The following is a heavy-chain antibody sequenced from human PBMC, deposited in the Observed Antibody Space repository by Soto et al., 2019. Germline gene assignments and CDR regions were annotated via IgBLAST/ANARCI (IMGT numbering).Heavy chain of an antibody. V-gene: IGHV1-69*13. CDR3: ARVLRYSNEGASYYYGMDG. Sequence: ASVKVSCKASGGTFSSYAISWVRQAPGQGLEWMGGIIPIFGTANYAQKFQGRVTITADESTSTAYMELSSLRSEDTAVYYCARVLRYSNEGASYYYGMDGCGQGTTVTVSS. D-gene: IGHD3-10*01. J-gene: IGHJ6*02. CDR2: IIPIFGTA. CDR1: GGTFSSYA.